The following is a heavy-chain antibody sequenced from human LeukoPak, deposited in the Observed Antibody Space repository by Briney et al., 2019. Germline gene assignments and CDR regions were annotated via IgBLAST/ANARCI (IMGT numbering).Heavy chain of an antibody. CDR3: ARNASSGFFND. Sequence: SETLSLTCTVSGFFITNNNYWGWIRQSPGKGLEWMGSIHHSGNRFETRSTHYNPSFRGRISVSADPSNNQFSLTLRSVTAADTGVYFCARNASSGFFNDWSQGILVTVSS. J-gene: IGHJ1*01. V-gene: IGHV4-38-2*02. CDR2: IHHSGNRFETRST. D-gene: IGHD6-19*01. CDR1: GFFITNNNY.